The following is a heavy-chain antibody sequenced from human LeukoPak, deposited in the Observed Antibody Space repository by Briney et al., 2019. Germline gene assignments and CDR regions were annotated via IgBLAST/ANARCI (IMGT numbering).Heavy chain of an antibody. Sequence: GGSLRLPCAAPGVTVSSNYMSWVRQAPGKGLEWVSVIYSGGSTYYADSVKGRFTISRDNSKNTLYLQMNSLRAEDTAVYYCARDTVTTTFNYYYGMDVWGQGTTVTVSS. CDR3: ARDTVTTTFNYYYGMDV. J-gene: IGHJ6*02. V-gene: IGHV3-53*01. D-gene: IGHD4-17*01. CDR2: IYSGGST. CDR1: GVTVSSNY.